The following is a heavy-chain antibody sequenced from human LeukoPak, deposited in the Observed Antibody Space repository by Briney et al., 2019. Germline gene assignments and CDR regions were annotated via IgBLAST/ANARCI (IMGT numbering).Heavy chain of an antibody. D-gene: IGHD3-3*01. CDR2: ISSSSSYI. CDR3: ARDGGVGGLVLYYYYMDV. Sequence: PGGSLRLSCAASGFTFGSYSMNWVRQAPGKGLEWVSSISSSSSYIYYADSVKGRFTISRDNAKNSLYLQMNSLRAEDTAVYYCARDGGVGGLVLYYYYMDVWGKGTTVTVSS. CDR1: GFTFGSYS. J-gene: IGHJ6*03. V-gene: IGHV3-21*01.